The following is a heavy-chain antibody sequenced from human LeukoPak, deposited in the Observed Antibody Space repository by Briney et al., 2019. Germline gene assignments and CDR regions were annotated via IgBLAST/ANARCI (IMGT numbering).Heavy chain of an antibody. D-gene: IGHD6-6*01. J-gene: IGHJ4*02. CDR1: GYTLTSYG. V-gene: IGHV1-18*01. CDR2: ISAYNGNT. Sequence: ASVKVSCKASGYTLTSYGISWVRQAPGQGLEWMGWISAYNGNTNYAQKLQGRVTMTTDTSTSTAYMELRSLRSDDTAVYYCARGMNVEYSSSSVDYWGQGTLVTVSS. CDR3: ARGMNVEYSSSSVDY.